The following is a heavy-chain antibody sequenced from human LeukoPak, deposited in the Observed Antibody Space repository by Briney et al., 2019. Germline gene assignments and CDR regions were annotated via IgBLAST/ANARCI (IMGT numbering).Heavy chain of an antibody. J-gene: IGHJ4*02. V-gene: IGHV1-2*02. CDR2: INPNSGGT. Sequence: HWASVKVSCKASGYTFTGYYMHWVRQAPGQGLEWMGWINPNSGGTNYAQKFQGRVTMTRDTSISTAYMELSRLRSDDTAVYYRAREGPIAARPNFDYWGQGTLVTVSS. CDR1: GYTFTGYY. CDR3: AREGPIAARPNFDY. D-gene: IGHD6-6*01.